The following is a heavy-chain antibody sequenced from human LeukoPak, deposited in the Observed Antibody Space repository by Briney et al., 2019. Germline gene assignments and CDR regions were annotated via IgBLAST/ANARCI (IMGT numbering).Heavy chain of an antibody. CDR3: ARGYYASGFNP. V-gene: IGHV6-1*01. J-gene: IGHJ5*02. D-gene: IGHD3-10*01. CDR2: TYYRSKWYI. Sequence: SQTLSLTCAISGDSVSSNSAIWNWIRQSPSRGLEWLGRTYYRSKWYIDYGASVKSRITIIADTSKNQFSLQLNSVTPEDTAVYYCARGYYASGFNPWGQGTLVTVSS. CDR1: GDSVSSNSAI.